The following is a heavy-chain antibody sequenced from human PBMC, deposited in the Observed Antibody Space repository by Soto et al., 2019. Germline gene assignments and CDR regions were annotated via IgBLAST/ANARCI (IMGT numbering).Heavy chain of an antibody. CDR2: IIPIFGTA. V-gene: IGHV1-69*13. D-gene: IGHD2-8*01. J-gene: IGHJ4*02. CDR1: GGTFSSYA. Sequence: SVKVSCKASGGTFSSYAISWVRQAPGQGLEWMGGIIPIFGTANYAQKFQGRVTITADESTSTAYMELSSLRSEDTAVYYCAKWGTMDYSHYYFDYWGQGTLVTVSS. CDR3: AKWGTMDYSHYYFDY.